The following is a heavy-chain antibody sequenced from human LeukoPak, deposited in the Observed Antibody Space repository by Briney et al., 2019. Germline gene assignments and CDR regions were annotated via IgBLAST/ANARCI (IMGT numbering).Heavy chain of an antibody. CDR1: GGSFSGYY. CDR2: INHSGST. CDR3: ARLTVVVAATHYGMDV. V-gene: IGHV4-34*01. Sequence: PSETLSLTCAVYGGSFSGYYWSWIRQPPGKGLEWIGEINHSGSTNYNPSLKSRVTISVDTSKNQFSLKLSSVPAADTAVYYCARLTVVVAATHYGMDVWGKGPTVTVSS. D-gene: IGHD2-15*01. J-gene: IGHJ6*04.